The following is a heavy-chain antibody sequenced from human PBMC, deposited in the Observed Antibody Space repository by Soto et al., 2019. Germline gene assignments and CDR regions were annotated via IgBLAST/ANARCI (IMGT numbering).Heavy chain of an antibody. Sequence: EVQLVESGGGLVQPGGSLRLSCAASGFTFSSYSMNWVRQAPGKGLEWVSYISSSSSTIYYADSVKGRFTISRDNAKNSLYLQMNSLRDEDTAVYYCARAGKGVAATPYYYGMDVWRQGTTVTVSS. CDR2: ISSSSSTI. J-gene: IGHJ6*02. D-gene: IGHD2-15*01. CDR1: GFTFSSYS. V-gene: IGHV3-48*02. CDR3: ARAGKGVAATPYYYGMDV.